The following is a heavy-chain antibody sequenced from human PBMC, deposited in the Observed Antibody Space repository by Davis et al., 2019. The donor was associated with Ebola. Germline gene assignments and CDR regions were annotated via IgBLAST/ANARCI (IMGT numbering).Heavy chain of an antibody. CDR1: GFTFSSYG. V-gene: IGHV3-30*18. D-gene: IGHD1-26*01. Sequence: GESLKISCAASGFTFSSYGMHWVRQAPGKGLEWVAVISYDGSNKYYADSVKGRFTISRDNSKNTVYLQMNSLRAEDTAVYYFAKDFGSSGRYSLSVGREPFDNWGQGTLVTVSS. J-gene: IGHJ4*02. CDR2: ISYDGSNK. CDR3: AKDFGSSGRYSLSVGREPFDN.